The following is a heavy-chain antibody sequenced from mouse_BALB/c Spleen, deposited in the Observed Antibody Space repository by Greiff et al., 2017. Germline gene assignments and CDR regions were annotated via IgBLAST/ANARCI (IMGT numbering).Heavy chain of an antibody. Sequence: QVQLQQSGAELVRPGASVKLSCKASGYTFTSYWINWVKQRPGQGLEWIGNIYPSDSYTNYNQKFKDKATLTVDKSSSTAYMQLSSPTSEDSAVYYCTRRTGNYGAMDYWGQGTSVTVSS. CDR3: TRRTGNYGAMDY. J-gene: IGHJ4*01. CDR2: IYPSDSYT. CDR1: GYTFTSYW. V-gene: IGHV1-69*02. D-gene: IGHD2-1*01.